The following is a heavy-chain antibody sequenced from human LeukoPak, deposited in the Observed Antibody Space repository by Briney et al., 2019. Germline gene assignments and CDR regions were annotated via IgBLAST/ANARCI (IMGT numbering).Heavy chain of an antibody. V-gene: IGHV1-58*01. Sequence: SVKVSCKASGFTFTSSAVQWVRQARGQRLEWIGWIVVGSGNTNYAQKFQERVTITRDTSARIAYMELSSLRSEDTAVYYCARGVTLVRGVILLDAFDIWGQGTMVTVSS. CDR3: ARGVTLVRGVILLDAFDI. J-gene: IGHJ3*02. CDR1: GFTFTSSA. CDR2: IVVGSGNT. D-gene: IGHD3-10*01.